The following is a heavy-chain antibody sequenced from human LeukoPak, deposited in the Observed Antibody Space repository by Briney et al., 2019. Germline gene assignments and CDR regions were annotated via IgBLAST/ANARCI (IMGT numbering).Heavy chain of an antibody. D-gene: IGHD3-22*01. V-gene: IGHV4-59*01. Sequence: SETLSLTCTVSGGPISTYYWTWIRQPPGKGLEWIGYIIYNGRTDYNPSLKSRVTISLDTSKNQFSLKLSSVAAADTAVYYCAKWGYYYDSSAYVAPTDDSWGQGTLVTVSS. CDR3: AKWGYYYDSSAYVAPTDDS. CDR1: GGPISTYY. J-gene: IGHJ4*02. CDR2: IIYNGRT.